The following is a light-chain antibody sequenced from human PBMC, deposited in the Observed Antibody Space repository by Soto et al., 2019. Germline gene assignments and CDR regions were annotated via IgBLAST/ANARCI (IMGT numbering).Light chain of an antibody. CDR3: LLFYGAAAV. CDR1: TGSVTNNHL. CDR2: DAS. Sequence: QAVVTQEPSLTVSPGETVTLTCGFSTGSVTNNHLPYWFQQKPGQAPRTLIWDASNRHSWTPARFSGSLLGGRAALTLSGAQPEDEAEYYCLLFYGAAAVFGGGTKLTVL. J-gene: IGLJ2*01. V-gene: IGLV7-46*01.